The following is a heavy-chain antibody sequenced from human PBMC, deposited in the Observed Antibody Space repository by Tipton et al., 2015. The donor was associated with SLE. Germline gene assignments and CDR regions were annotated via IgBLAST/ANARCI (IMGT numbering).Heavy chain of an antibody. V-gene: IGHV3-43*01. CDR3: AKDIGLDGSSSWRFDP. J-gene: IGHJ5*02. D-gene: IGHD6-13*01. CDR2: ISWDGGST. Sequence: SLRLSCAASGFTFDDYTMHWVRQAPGKGLEWVSLISWDGGSTYYADSVKGRFTISRDNSKNSLYLQMNSLRTEDTALYYCAKDIGLDGSSSWRFDPWGQGTLVTVSS. CDR1: GFTFDDYT.